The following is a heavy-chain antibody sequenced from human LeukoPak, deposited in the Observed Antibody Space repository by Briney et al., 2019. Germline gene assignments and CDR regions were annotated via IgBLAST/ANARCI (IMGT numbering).Heavy chain of an antibody. V-gene: IGHV4-59*08. Sequence: SETLSLTCTVSGASISNYYWSWIRQPPGKGLEWLGYIYFSGSTHYNPSLLSRVTISVDSSKHQFFLKLSSVTAADTAVYYCARLIAEDPTGWFDPWGQGTLVTVSS. CDR3: ARLIAEDPTGWFDP. CDR1: GASISNYY. D-gene: IGHD6-13*01. CDR2: IYFSGST. J-gene: IGHJ5*02.